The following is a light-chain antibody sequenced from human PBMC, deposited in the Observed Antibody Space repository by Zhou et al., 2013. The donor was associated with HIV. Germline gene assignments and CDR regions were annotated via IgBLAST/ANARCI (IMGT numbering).Light chain of an antibody. V-gene: IGKV1-39*01. CDR2: AAS. CDR1: QSISTY. CDR3: QQSYSTHVTT. Sequence: DIQMTQSPSSLSASVGDRVTITCRASQSISTYLNWYQQKPGEAPQLLIYAASSLQSGVPSRFSGSGSGTDFTLTISSLQPEDFATYYCQQSYSTHVTTFDGR. J-gene: IGKJ4*02.